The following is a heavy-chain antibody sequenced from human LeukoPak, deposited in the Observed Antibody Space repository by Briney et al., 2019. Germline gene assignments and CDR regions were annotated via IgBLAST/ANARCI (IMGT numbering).Heavy chain of an antibody. CDR1: GYTFTSYD. V-gene: IGHV1-2*02. J-gene: IGHJ4*02. D-gene: IGHD3-10*01. CDR3: ARSPTSYYGSGSLTFDY. Sequence: ASVKVSCKASGYTFTSYDINWVRQATGQGLEWMGWINPNSGGTNYAQKFQGRVTMTRDTSISTAYMELSRLRSDDTAVYYCARSPTSYYGSGSLTFDYWGQGTLVTVSS. CDR2: INPNSGGT.